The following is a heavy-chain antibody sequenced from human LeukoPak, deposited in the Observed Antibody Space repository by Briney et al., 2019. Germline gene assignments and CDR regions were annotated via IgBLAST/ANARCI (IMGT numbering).Heavy chain of an antibody. CDR1: GFTFNSFA. V-gene: IGHV3-23*01. CDR2: ISGSDGTS. D-gene: IGHD3-16*02. CDR3: AKSLGVGGYTRYKGFDQ. Sequence: GGSLRLSCAASGFTFNSFAMNWVRQAPGKGLEWVSSISGSDGTSHYADFVNGRFTISRDNSKNTLYLQMNSLRAEDTAAYYCAKSLGVGGYTRYKGFDQWGQGTLVVVSS. J-gene: IGHJ4*02.